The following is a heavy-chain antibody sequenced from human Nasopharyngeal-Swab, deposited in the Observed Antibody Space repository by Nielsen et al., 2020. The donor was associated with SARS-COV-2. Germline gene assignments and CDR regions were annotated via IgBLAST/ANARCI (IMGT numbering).Heavy chain of an antibody. D-gene: IGHD3-3*01. CDR3: ARGGDFWSGWELDYFYYYGMDV. V-gene: IGHV1-2*06. Sequence: ASVKVSCKASGYTFTGYYLHWVRQAPGQGLEWMGRINPNSGGTNYAQKFQGRVTMTRDTSISTVYMELSRLRFDDTAVYYCARGGDFWSGWELDYFYYYGMDVWGQGTTVTFSS. CDR2: INPNSGGT. J-gene: IGHJ6*02. CDR1: GYTFTGYY.